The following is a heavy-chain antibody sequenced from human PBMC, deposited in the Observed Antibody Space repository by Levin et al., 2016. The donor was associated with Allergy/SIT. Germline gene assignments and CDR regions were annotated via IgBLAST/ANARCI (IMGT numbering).Heavy chain of an antibody. CDR2: IRVYNGNT. V-gene: IGHV1-18*04. CDR3: ARASGHNSTWYVRY. J-gene: IGHJ4*02. CDR1: GYTFTNYG. Sequence: ASVKVSCKASGYTFTNYGITWVRQAPGQGLEWMGWIRVYNGNTDYAQKLQGRVTMTTDTSTSTAYMELRSLRSDDTAVYYCARASGHNSTWYVRYWGQGTLVTVSS. D-gene: IGHD6-13*01.